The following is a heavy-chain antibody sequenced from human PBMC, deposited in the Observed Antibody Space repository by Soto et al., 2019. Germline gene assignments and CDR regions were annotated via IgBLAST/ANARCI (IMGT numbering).Heavy chain of an antibody. Sequence: EVQLVESGGGLVQPGGSLRLSCAASGFTFSSYAMHWVRQAPGKGLEYVSAISSNGGSTYYANSVKGRFTSSRDNSKNTRYLQMGSLIAEDMAVYYCARGGITGYFDYWGQGTLVTVSS. D-gene: IGHD1-20*01. CDR3: ARGGITGYFDY. CDR1: GFTFSSYA. CDR2: ISSNGGST. V-gene: IGHV3-64*01. J-gene: IGHJ4*02.